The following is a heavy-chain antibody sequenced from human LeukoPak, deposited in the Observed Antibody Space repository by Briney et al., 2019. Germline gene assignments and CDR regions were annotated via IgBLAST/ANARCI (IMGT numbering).Heavy chain of an antibody. J-gene: IGHJ4*02. CDR1: GDSISIYY. CDR3: ARNIAVAGTGPPAFDY. CDR2: ISYSGST. V-gene: IGHV4-59*08. Sequence: SETLSLTCTVSGDSISIYYWSCIRQPPGKGLEWIGYISYSGSTNYNPSLKSRVTISVDTSKKQFSLKLSSVTAADTAVYYCARNIAVAGTGPPAFDYWGQGTLVTVSS. D-gene: IGHD6-19*01.